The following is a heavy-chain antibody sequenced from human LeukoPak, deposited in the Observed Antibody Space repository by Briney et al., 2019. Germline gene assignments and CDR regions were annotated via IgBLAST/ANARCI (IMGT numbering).Heavy chain of an antibody. Sequence: PSETLSLTCTVSGGSVSSGNYYWTWIRQPAGKRLEWIGRTYTSGSTNYNPSLKSRVTISIDASRNRFSLRLTSVTAADTAVYYCTQGGELMNYWGQGTLVTVSS. CDR2: TYTSGST. V-gene: IGHV4-61*02. D-gene: IGHD1-26*01. CDR1: GGSVSSGNYY. J-gene: IGHJ4*02. CDR3: TQGGELMNY.